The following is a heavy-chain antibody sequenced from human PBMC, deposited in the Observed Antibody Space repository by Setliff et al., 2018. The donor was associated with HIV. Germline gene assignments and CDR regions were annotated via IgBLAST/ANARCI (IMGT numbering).Heavy chain of an antibody. D-gene: IGHD5-18*01. Sequence: PGGSLRLSCAASGFILSNYAVSWVRQAPGKGPEWFGRIRPKGKSSTTEYAASVKGRFIMSRDDSKNSLYLQMNSLKTEDTAVYYCTRHVDSGTYMDVWGRGTTVTVSS. CDR1: GFILSNYA. J-gene: IGHJ6*03. V-gene: IGHV3-72*01. CDR3: TRHVDSGTYMDV. CDR2: IRPKGKSSTT.